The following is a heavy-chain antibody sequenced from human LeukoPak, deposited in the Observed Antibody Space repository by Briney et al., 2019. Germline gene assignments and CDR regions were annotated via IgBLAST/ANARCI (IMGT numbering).Heavy chain of an antibody. V-gene: IGHV4-59*01. D-gene: IGHD4-17*01. CDR2: IYYSGST. Sequence: SETLSLTCTVSGGSTSSYYWSWIRQPPGKGLEWIGYIYYSGSTNYNPSLRSRVTISVDTSKNQFSLKLSSVTAADTAVYYCARVGDYGDYWGQGTLVTVSS. CDR3: ARVGDYGDY. J-gene: IGHJ4*02. CDR1: GGSTSSYY.